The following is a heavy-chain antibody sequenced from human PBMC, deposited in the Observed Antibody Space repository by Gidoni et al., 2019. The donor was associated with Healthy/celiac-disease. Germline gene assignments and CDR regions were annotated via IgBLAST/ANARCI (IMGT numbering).Heavy chain of an antibody. CDR1: GFTFSSYS. J-gene: IGHJ4*02. CDR2: ISSSSSHI. CDR3: ARARRASGGSCYEY. D-gene: IGHD2-15*01. Sequence: EVQLVESGGGLVKPGGSLRLSCAASGFTFSSYSMNWVRQAPGKGLEWVSSISSSSSHIYYADSVKGRFTISRDNAKNSLYLQMNSLRAEDTAVYYCARARRASGGSCYEYWGQGTLVTVSS. V-gene: IGHV3-21*01.